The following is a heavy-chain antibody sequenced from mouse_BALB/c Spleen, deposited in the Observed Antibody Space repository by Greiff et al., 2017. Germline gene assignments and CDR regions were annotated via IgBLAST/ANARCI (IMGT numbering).Heavy chain of an antibody. J-gene: IGHJ4*01. D-gene: IGHD4-1*01. CDR2: ISSGGSYT. CDR3: ASDWDKAMDY. Sequence: EVKVVESGGGLVKPGGSLKLSCAASGFTFSSYAMSWVRQTPEKRLEWVATISSGGSYTYYPDSVKGRFTISRDNAKNTLYLQMSSLRSEDTAMYYSASDWDKAMDYWGQGTSVTVSS. V-gene: IGHV5-9-3*01. CDR1: GFTFSSYA.